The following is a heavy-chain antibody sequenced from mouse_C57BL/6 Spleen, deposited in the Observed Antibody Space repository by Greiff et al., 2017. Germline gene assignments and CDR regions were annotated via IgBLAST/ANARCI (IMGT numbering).Heavy chain of an antibody. D-gene: IGHD2-4*01. CDR3: AREGDYDSPAWFAY. J-gene: IGHJ3*01. CDR2: INPNNGGT. V-gene: IGHV1-18*01. Sequence: EVQLQQSGPELVKPGASVKIPCKASGYTFTDYNMDWVKQSHGKSLEWIGDINPNNGGTIYNQKFKGKATLTVDKSSSTAYMGLRSLTSEDTAVYYCAREGDYDSPAWFAYWGQGTLVTVSA. CDR1: GYTFTDYN.